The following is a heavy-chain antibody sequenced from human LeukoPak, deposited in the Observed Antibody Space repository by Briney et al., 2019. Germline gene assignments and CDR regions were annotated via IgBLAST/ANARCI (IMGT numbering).Heavy chain of an antibody. D-gene: IGHD3-16*01. CDR3: ARGVAPIYDYVWGSPPNWFDP. Sequence: SETLSLTCAVSGGSISSGGYSWSWIRQPPGKGLEWIGYIYHSGSTYYNPSLKSRVTISVDRSKNQFSPKLSSVTAADTAVYYCARGVAPIYDYVWGSPPNWFDPWGQGTLVTVSS. J-gene: IGHJ5*02. CDR1: GGSISSGGYS. CDR2: IYHSGST. V-gene: IGHV4-30-2*01.